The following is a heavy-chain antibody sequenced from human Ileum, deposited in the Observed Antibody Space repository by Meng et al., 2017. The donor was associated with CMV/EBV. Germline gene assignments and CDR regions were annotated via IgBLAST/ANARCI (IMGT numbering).Heavy chain of an antibody. CDR3: ARAHEGYYYYYGMDV. V-gene: IGHV3-23*01. CDR2: IRDSGANT. J-gene: IGHJ6*02. Sequence: GESLKISCSASGFTFSGYGMSWVRQAPGKGLEWVSAIRDSGANTYYAGSVTGRFTISRDNSHNTLYLQMHSLRAEDMAVYYCARAHEGYYYYYGMDVWGQGTTVTGSS. CDR1: GFTFSGYG.